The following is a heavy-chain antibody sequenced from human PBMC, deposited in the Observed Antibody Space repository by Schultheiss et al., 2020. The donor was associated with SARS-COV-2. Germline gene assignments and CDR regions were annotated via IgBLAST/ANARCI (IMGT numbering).Heavy chain of an antibody. CDR1: GGSISSYY. J-gene: IGHJ5*02. Sequence: SETLSLTCTVSGGSISSYYWSWIRQPPGKGLEWIGYIYYSGSTNYNPSLKSRVTISVDTSKNQFSLKLSSVTAADTAVYYCARRGVGVAWEPQGWFDPWGQGTLVTVSS. CDR2: IYYSGST. V-gene: IGHV4-59*08. D-gene: IGHD1-26*01. CDR3: ARRGVGVAWEPQGWFDP.